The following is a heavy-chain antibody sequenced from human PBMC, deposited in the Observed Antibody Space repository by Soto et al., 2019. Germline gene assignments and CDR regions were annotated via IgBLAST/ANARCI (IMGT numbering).Heavy chain of an antibody. Sequence: PSETLSLTCSVSGGSISTSNYYWGWIRQPPGKGLEWIGSIYYSGTTYYNPSLKSRIIISVDTSKNQFSLKLSSVTAADTAVYYCARQGARITMVRGVLSWFDPWGQGTLVTVSS. CDR1: GGSISTSNYY. V-gene: IGHV4-39*01. D-gene: IGHD3-10*01. CDR2: IYYSGTT. J-gene: IGHJ5*02. CDR3: ARQGARITMVRGVLSWFDP.